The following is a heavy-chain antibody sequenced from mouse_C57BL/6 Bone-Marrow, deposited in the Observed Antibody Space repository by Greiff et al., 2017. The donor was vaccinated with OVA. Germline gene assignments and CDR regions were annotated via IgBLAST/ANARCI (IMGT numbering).Heavy chain of an antibody. D-gene: IGHD1-1*01. J-gene: IGHJ2*01. V-gene: IGHV1-42*01. CDR1: GYSFTGYY. CDR2: INPITVGP. CDR3: ARRRGLYGSSLYFDY. Sequence: EVQLQESGPELVKPGASVKISCKASGYSFTGYYMNWVKQSPEKSLEWIGEINPITVGPTYNKKFKAKATLTGDKSSSTAYMQLKSLTSEDSAVYYCARRRGLYGSSLYFDYWGQGTTLTVSS.